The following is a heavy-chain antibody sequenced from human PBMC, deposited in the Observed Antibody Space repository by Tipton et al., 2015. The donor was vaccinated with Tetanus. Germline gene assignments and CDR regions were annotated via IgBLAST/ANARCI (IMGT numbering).Heavy chain of an antibody. CDR3: ARHPPPYYYGSGSYLDY. V-gene: IGHV4-39*01. Sequence: TLSLTCTVSGGSISSSYYYWGWIRQPPGKGLEWIGSLDYSGNTYYNSSLMSRVTISVDTSKNQFSLRLSSVTAADTAVYFCARHPPPYYYGSGSYLDYWGQGILVIVS. D-gene: IGHD3-10*01. CDR2: LDYSGNT. CDR1: GGSISSSYYY. J-gene: IGHJ4*02.